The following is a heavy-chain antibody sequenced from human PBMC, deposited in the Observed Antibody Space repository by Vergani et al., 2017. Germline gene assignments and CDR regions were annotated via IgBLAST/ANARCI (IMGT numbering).Heavy chain of an antibody. V-gene: IGHV4-61*02. CDR3: ASGTYDFWSGHVRFDP. D-gene: IGHD3-3*01. Sequence: QVQLQESGPGLVKPSQTLSLTCTVSGGSISSGSYYWSWIRQPAGKGLEWIGRIYTSGSTNYNPSLKSRVTISVDTSKNQFSLKLSSVTAADTAVYYCASGTYDFWSGHVRFDPWGQGTLVTVSS. CDR1: GGSISSGSYY. CDR2: IYTSGST. J-gene: IGHJ5*02.